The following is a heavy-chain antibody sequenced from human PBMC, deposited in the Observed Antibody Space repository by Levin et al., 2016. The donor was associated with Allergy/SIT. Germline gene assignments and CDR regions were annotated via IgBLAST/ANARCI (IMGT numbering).Heavy chain of an antibody. J-gene: IGHJ4*02. CDR3: ARRDLGVVVPAAIDY. CDR2: INHSGST. CDR1: GGSFSGYY. Sequence: SETLSLTCAVYGGSFSGYYWSWIRQPPGKGLEWIGEINHSGSTNYNPSLKSRVTISVDKSKNQFSLKLSSVTAADTAVYYCARRDLGVVVPAAIDYWGQGTLVTVSS. V-gene: IGHV4-34*01. D-gene: IGHD2-2*02.